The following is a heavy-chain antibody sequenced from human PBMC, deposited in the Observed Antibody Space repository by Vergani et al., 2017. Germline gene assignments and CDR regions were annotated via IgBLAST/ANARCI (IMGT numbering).Heavy chain of an antibody. V-gene: IGHV3-30*02. Sequence: QVQLVESGGGVVQPGGSLRLSCAASGFTFRKHGMHWVRQAPGTGLEWVAYINYNAVDKFYSDSVKGRFTISRDNSKNTVFLQMNILGPEDTALYYCARDFNCACDYWGPGIQVTVSS. J-gene: IGHJ4*02. CDR1: GFTFRKHG. CDR3: ARDFNCACDY. CDR2: INYNAVDK. D-gene: IGHD2-21*01.